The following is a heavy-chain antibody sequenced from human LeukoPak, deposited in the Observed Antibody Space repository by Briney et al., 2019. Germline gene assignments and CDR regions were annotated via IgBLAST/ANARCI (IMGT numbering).Heavy chain of an antibody. CDR1: GFNFASYA. CDR3: AKARDFCSGGSCYLVPMDV. V-gene: IGHV3-23*01. D-gene: IGHD2-15*01. Sequence: GGSLRLSCAASGFNFASYAMTWVRQAPGKGLEWVSSISGASIIPHFADSVKSRFTISRDNSKGTLYLQMNSLRAEDTAVYYCAKARDFCSGGSCYLVPMDVWGQGSTVTVSS. CDR2: ISGASIIP. J-gene: IGHJ6*02.